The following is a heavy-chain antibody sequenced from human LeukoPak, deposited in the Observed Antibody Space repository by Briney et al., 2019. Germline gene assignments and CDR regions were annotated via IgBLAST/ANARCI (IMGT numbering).Heavy chain of an antibody. CDR1: GFTFSSYS. D-gene: IGHD2-21*02. J-gene: IGHJ5*02. CDR2: ISSSSSYI. V-gene: IGHV3-21*01. Sequence: GGSLRLSCAASGFTFSSYSMNWVRQAPGKGLEWVSSISSSSSYIYYADSVKGRFTISRDNAKNSLYLQMNSLRAEDTAVYYCARDRVVVTAITGRVNWFDPWGQGTLVTVSS. CDR3: ARDRVVVTAITGRVNWFDP.